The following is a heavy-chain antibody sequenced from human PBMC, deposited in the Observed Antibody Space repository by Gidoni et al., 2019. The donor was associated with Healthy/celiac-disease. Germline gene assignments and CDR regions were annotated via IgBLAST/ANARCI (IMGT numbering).Heavy chain of an antibody. Sequence: QVQLQESGPGLVKPSETLSLTCAVSGYSISRGYYWGWIRQPPGKGLEWIGSIYHSGSTYYNPSLKSRVTISVDTSKNQFSLKLSSVTAADTAVYYCARVEGASRQRPSFDYWGQGTLVTVSS. J-gene: IGHJ4*02. V-gene: IGHV4-38-2*01. CDR1: GYSISRGYY. D-gene: IGHD1-1*01. CDR2: IYHSGST. CDR3: ARVEGASRQRPSFDY.